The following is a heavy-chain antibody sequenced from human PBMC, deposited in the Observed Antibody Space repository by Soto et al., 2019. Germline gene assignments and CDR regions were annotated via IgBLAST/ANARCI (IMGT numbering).Heavy chain of an antibody. CDR2: AYYSGST. D-gene: IGHD5-12*01. CDR3: ARVNSGYEAHRQYFYYIDV. J-gene: IGHJ6*03. Sequence: QVRLQESGPGLVKPSGTLSLTCTVSGGSIGNFYWGWFRQPPGKGLEWIGYAYYSGSTNYSPSLTSRVTISLDTINNQFSMRLTSMTAVDTAVYFCARVNSGYEAHRQYFYYIDVWGKGTTVTVSS. CDR1: GGSIGNFY. V-gene: IGHV4-59*01.